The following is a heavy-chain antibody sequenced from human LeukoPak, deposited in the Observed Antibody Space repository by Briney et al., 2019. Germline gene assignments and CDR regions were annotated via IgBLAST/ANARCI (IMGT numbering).Heavy chain of an antibody. CDR2: IYTSGST. CDR1: CGSISSGSYY. V-gene: IGHV4-61*02. Sequence: PSETLSLTCTVSCGSISSGSYYWSWIRQPAGKGLEWIGRIYTSGSTNYNPSLKSRVTISVDTSKNQFSLKLSSVTAADTAVSYCASEVIAVAAALGFDYYYYMDVWVKGTTVTVSS. D-gene: IGHD6-19*01. CDR3: ASEVIAVAAALGFDYYYYMDV. J-gene: IGHJ6*03.